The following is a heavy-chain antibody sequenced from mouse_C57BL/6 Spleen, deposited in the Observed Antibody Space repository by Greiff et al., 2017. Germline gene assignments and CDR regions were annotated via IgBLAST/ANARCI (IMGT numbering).Heavy chain of an antibody. J-gene: IGHJ3*01. D-gene: IGHD2-10*01. Sequence: QVQLQQPGAELVMPGASVKLSCKASGYTFTSYWMHWVKQRPGQGLEWIGEIDPSDSYTNYNQKFKGKSTLTVDKSSSTAYMQLSSLTSEDSAVYYCSRAYYGNYVLAYWGQGTLVTVSA. CDR1: GYTFTSYW. CDR3: SRAYYGNYVLAY. V-gene: IGHV1-69*01. CDR2: IDPSDSYT.